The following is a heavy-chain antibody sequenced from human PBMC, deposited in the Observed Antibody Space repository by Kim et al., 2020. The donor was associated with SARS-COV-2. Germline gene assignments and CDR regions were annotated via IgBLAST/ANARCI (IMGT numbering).Heavy chain of an antibody. V-gene: IGHV4-59*13. J-gene: IGHJ5*02. D-gene: IGHD3-3*01. CDR3: ARVPFGVVNWFDP. Sequence: SETLSLTCTVSGGSISSYYWSWIRQPPGKGLEWIGYIYYSGSTNYNPSLKSRVTISVDTSKNQFSLKLSSVTAADTAVYYCARVPFGVVNWFDPWVQGTLVTVSS. CDR2: IYYSGST. CDR1: GGSISSYY.